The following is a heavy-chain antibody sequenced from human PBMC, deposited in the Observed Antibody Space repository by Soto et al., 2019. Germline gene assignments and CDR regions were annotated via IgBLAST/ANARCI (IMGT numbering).Heavy chain of an antibody. CDR3: ARIWWSCRCFDY. Sequence: QLHLQESGPGLVKPSQTLSLTCTVSGASISTGGYYWSWIRQHPGKGLEWIGFIYYSGSTYYNAPLKSRVTISVDTSKNQFSLKVNSVTAADTAVYYCARIWWSCRCFDYWGQGTLVTASS. CDR2: IYYSGST. D-gene: IGHD3-16*02. J-gene: IGHJ4*02. CDR1: GASISTGGYY. V-gene: IGHV4-31*03.